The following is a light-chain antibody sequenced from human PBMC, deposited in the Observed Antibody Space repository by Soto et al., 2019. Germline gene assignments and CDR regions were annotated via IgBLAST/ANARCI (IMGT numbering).Light chain of an antibody. CDR3: QVWDSTSPGVV. J-gene: IGLJ2*01. CDR2: EDS. V-gene: IGLV3-21*02. Sequence: SYELTQPPSVSVAPGQTARITCGGNNIGRKSVHWYQQKPGQAPVLVVYEDSARPSGIPERFSGSNSGNTANLTVSRVEAGDEDDYFCQVWDSTSPGVVFGGGTKLTVL. CDR1: NIGRKS.